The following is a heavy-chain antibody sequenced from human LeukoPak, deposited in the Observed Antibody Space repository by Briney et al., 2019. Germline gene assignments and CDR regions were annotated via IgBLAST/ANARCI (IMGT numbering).Heavy chain of an antibody. D-gene: IGHD2-2*01. Sequence: SETLSLTCTVSGGSISSGGYYWSWIRQHPGKGLEWIGYIYYSGSTYYNPSLKSRVTISVDTSKNQFSLKLSSVTAADTAVYYCARFPVVPAATEVYYYYGMDVWGQGTTVTVSS. V-gene: IGHV4-31*03. CDR3: ARFPVVPAATEVYYYYGMDV. CDR1: GGSISSGGYY. CDR2: IYYSGST. J-gene: IGHJ6*02.